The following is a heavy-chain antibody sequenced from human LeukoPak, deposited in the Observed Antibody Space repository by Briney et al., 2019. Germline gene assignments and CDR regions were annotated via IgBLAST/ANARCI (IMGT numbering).Heavy chain of an antibody. Sequence: ASVKVSCKASGYTFTSYYMHWVRQAPGQGLEWMGIINPSGGSTSCAQKFQGRVTMTRDTSTSTVYMELSSLRSEDTAVYYCATPRAPGYFQHWGQGTLVTVSS. CDR3: ATPRAPGYFQH. CDR1: GYTFTSYY. V-gene: IGHV1-46*01. J-gene: IGHJ1*01. CDR2: INPSGGST.